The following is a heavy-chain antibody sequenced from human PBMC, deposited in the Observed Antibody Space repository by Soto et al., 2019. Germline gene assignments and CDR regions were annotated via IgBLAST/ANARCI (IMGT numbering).Heavy chain of an antibody. Sequence: GGSLRLSCAASGFTFSSYGMHWVRQAPGKGLEWVAVIWYDGSNKYYADSVKGRFTISRDNSKNTLYLQMNSLRAEDTAVYYCARDALGYCSSTSCYTDRWGQGTLVTVSS. CDR3: ARDALGYCSSTSCYTDR. D-gene: IGHD2-2*02. V-gene: IGHV3-33*01. CDR1: GFTFSSYG. CDR2: IWYDGSNK. J-gene: IGHJ4*02.